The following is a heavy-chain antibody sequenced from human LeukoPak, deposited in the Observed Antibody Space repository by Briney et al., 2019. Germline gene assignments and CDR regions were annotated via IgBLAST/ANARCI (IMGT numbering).Heavy chain of an antibody. J-gene: IGHJ4*02. D-gene: IGHD6-13*01. CDR1: GYTFTNYV. Sequence: GASVKVSCKASGYTFTNYVMNWVRQAPGQGLEWMGWISAYNGNTELAQKFQGRVTLATDASTSTAYVELRSLTSDDTAVYYCARIAAAGNRRLNYWGQGTLVTVS. CDR2: ISAYNGNT. V-gene: IGHV1-18*01. CDR3: ARIAAAGNRRLNY.